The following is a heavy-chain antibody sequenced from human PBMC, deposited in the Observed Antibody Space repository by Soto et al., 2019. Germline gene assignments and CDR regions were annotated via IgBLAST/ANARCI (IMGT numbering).Heavy chain of an antibody. D-gene: IGHD6-13*01. CDR3: ARRNIGAAAAVNYYYYGMDV. CDR2: IYYSGST. V-gene: IGHV4-39*01. J-gene: IGHJ6*02. Sequence: SLTCTVSGGSISSSSYYWGWIRQPPGKGLEWIGSIYYSGSTYYNPSLKSRVTISVDTSKNQFSLKLSSVTAADTAVYYCARRNIGAAAAVNYYYYGMDVWGQGTTVTVSS. CDR1: GGSISSSSYY.